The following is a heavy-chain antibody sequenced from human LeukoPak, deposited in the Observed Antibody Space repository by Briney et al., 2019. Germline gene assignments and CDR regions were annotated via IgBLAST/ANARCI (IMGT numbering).Heavy chain of an antibody. Sequence: KPSEILSLTCTVSGVSISSFFWSWVRHPAGKGLEWIGRIYTSGGTNYNPSLKSRVTVSVDTSKNHFSLKLSSVTATDTAVYYCARDLRGDGGHFDYWGQGTLVTVSS. V-gene: IGHV4-4*07. CDR3: ARDLRGDGGHFDY. CDR1: GVSISSFF. J-gene: IGHJ4*02. D-gene: IGHD4-23*01. CDR2: IYTSGGT.